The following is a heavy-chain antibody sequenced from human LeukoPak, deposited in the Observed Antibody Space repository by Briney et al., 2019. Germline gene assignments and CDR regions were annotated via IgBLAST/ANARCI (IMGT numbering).Heavy chain of an antibody. D-gene: IGHD2-2*01. J-gene: IGHJ4*02. CDR3: ARHGDYYCRSTTCFDY. CDR2: VYSSGST. V-gene: IGHV4-59*08. CDR1: GGSISSFY. Sequence: SETLSLTCTVSGGSISSFYWSWLRQPPGKGLEWIGYVYSSGSTNYNPSLKSRLTVSVDTSKNQFSLQLSSVTAADTAVYYCARHGDYYCRSTTCFDYWGQGTLVTVSS.